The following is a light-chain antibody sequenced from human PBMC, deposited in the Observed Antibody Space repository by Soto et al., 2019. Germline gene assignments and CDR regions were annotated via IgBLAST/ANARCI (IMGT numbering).Light chain of an antibody. CDR2: AAS. Sequence: PMTQSPASLSASVGARVTITCRASQSISSYLNWYQQKPGTAPRLLIYAASSLQSGVPSRFSGIVSGTDFTLNFSSLKPEDGATDEGQQRYSTLITFGQGTRLEIK. CDR1: QSISSY. V-gene: IGKV1-39*01. J-gene: IGKJ5*01. CDR3: QQRYSTLIT.